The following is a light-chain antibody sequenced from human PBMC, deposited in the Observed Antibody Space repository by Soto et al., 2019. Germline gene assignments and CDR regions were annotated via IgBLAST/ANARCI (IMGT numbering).Light chain of an antibody. V-gene: IGLV2-14*01. J-gene: IGLJ3*02. Sequence: QSVLTQPASVSGSPGQSITISCTGTSSDVGAYNYVSWYQQHPDKAPKLMIYEVNNRPSGVSNRFSGSKSGSTASLTISGLQAEDEADYYCSSYTSSGTRVFGGGTKLTVL. CDR3: SSYTSSGTRV. CDR2: EVN. CDR1: SSDVGAYNY.